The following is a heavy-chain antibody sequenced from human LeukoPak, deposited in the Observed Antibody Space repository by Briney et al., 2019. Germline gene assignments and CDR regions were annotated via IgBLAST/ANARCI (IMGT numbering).Heavy chain of an antibody. CDR3: AREDWFDP. CDR2: ISYDGSNK. CDR1: GFTFSNYA. V-gene: IGHV3-30*04. J-gene: IGHJ5*02. Sequence: GGSLRLSCAASGFTFSNYAMHWVRQAPGKGLEWVAVISYDGSNKYYADSVKGRFTISRDNSKNTLYLQINSLRAEDTAVYYCAREDWFDPWGQGTLVTVSS.